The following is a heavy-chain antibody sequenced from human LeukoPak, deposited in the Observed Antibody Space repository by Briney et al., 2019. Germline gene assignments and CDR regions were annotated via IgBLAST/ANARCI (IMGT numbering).Heavy chain of an antibody. D-gene: IGHD5-12*01. J-gene: IGHJ4*02. Sequence: SETLSLTCTVSGGSISNYYWSWIRQPPGKGLEWIGYIYTSGSTNYNPSRKSRVTISVDTSENQFSLNLSSVTAADTAVYYCARHSGYRSYYFDYWGQGTLVTVSS. CDR1: GGSISNYY. CDR2: IYTSGST. CDR3: ARHSGYRSYYFDY. V-gene: IGHV4-4*09.